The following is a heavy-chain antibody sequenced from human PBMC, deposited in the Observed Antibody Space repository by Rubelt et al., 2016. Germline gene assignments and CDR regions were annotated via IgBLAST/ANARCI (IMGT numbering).Heavy chain of an antibody. CDR1: GFTFSDYS. CDR3: ARSDSGSGHDY. CDR2: ISFDGNDK. V-gene: IGHV3-30*03. D-gene: IGHD5-12*01. J-gene: IGHJ4*02. Sequence: VQLVESGGGLVKPGESLRLSCAASGFTFSDYSMNWVRQAPGKGLEWVAVISFDGNDKYYADSVKGRFSISRDNYKNTVSLQRNSLRPDDTAIYYCARSDSGSGHDYWGQGALVTVSS.